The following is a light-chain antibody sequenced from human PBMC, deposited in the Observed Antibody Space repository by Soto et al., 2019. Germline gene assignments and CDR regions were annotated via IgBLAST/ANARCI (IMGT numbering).Light chain of an antibody. Sequence: IVLTQSPATLSLSPGERAALSCRASLSVSTSLAWYQHKPGQAPRLIIYDASKRAPGLPARFSGSGSGTDFTLTISSLEPEDFAVYYCQVRDVWPTFGQGTKVEIK. J-gene: IGKJ1*01. CDR1: LSVSTS. V-gene: IGKV3-11*01. CDR2: DAS. CDR3: QVRDVWPT.